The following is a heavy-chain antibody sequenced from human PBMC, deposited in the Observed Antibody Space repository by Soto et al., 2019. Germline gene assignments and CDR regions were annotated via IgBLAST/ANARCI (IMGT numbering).Heavy chain of an antibody. CDR3: AQTEDGGRSRTPAGWFDA. J-gene: IGHJ5*02. V-gene: IGHV2-26*01. CDR2: IFSNDER. CDR1: GFSLSNAGMG. Sequence: QVTLKESGPVLVNPTETLTLTCTVSGFSLSNAGMGVSWIRQPPGKAPEWLAHIFSNDERRFSTSLKNRLTSSKDTSNSQVVLIMTNMDPVDTGTYYCAQTEDGGRSRTPAGWFDAWGQGTLVTVSS. D-gene: IGHD2-15*01.